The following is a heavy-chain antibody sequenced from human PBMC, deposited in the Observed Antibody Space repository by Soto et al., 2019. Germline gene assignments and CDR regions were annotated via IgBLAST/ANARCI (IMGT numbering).Heavy chain of an antibody. CDR3: TRVGGYYGDYPNFDY. Sequence: SETLSLTCTVYGGSIRSYYWSWLRQPPGKGLEWIGNIYYSGSTNYNPSRKSRVTMSVDMSKNQVSLKLSSVTAADTAVYYCTRVGGYYGDYPNFDYWGQGALVTVSS. J-gene: IGHJ4*02. CDR2: IYYSGST. D-gene: IGHD4-17*01. V-gene: IGHV4-59*01. CDR1: GGSIRSYY.